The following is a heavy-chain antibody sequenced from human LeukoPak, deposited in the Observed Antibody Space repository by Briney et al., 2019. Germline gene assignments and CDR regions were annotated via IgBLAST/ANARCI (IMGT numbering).Heavy chain of an antibody. V-gene: IGHV3-11*04. CDR1: GFTFSDYY. CDR2: ISSSGSTI. CDR3: AKDYCSGGSCYSGFDY. J-gene: IGHJ4*02. D-gene: IGHD2-15*01. Sequence: PGGSLRLSCAASGFTFSDYYMSWIRQAPGKGLEWVSYISSSGSTIYYADSVKGRFTISRDNAKNSLYLQMNSLRAEDTAVYYCAKDYCSGGSCYSGFDYWGQGTLVTVSS.